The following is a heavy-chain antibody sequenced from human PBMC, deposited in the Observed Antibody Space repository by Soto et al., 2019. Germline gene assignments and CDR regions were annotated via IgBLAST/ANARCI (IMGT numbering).Heavy chain of an antibody. J-gene: IGHJ4*02. D-gene: IGHD2-15*01. CDR2: VFPGDSDT. Sequence: LGESLKLSCMGSGYNFTNYWVAWVRQMTVKGLEWMGIVFPGDSDTIYNPSFQGQVTFSADQSTGTAFLQWTSLKAPDTATYYCARRNLYCSGAACYGTNDLDFWGQGTKVTVSS. V-gene: IGHV5-51*01. CDR1: GYNFTNYW. CDR3: ARRNLYCSGAACYGTNDLDF.